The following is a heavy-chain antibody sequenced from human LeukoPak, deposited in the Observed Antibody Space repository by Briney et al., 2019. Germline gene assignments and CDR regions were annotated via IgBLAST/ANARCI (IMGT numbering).Heavy chain of an antibody. CDR3: ARDRGYSGSRIWFDP. CDR1: GFTFSSYS. V-gene: IGHV3-21*01. CDR2: ISSSSSYI. D-gene: IGHD5-12*01. Sequence: PGGSLRLSCAASGFTFSSYSMNWVRQAPGKGLEWVSSISSSSSYIYYADSVKGRFTISRDNAKNSLYLQMNCLRAEDTAVYYCARDRGYSGSRIWFDPWGQGTLVTVSS. J-gene: IGHJ5*02.